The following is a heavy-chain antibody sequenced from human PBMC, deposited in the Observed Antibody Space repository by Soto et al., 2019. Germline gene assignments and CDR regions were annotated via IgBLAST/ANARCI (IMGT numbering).Heavy chain of an antibody. CDR1: GFIFSDYY. J-gene: IGHJ4*02. CDR3: VRFGTRLGYGHAA. CDR2: ISTSGSTK. Sequence: QVQLVESGGGLVKPGGSLRVSCAASGFIFSDYYMSWIRQAPGKGLEWVSYISTSGSTKYYADSVKGRFTISRDNAKNSRCRQMNSMRAEDTAVYYCVRFGTRLGYGHAAWGQGTLVTVSS. V-gene: IGHV3-11*01. D-gene: IGHD5-12*01.